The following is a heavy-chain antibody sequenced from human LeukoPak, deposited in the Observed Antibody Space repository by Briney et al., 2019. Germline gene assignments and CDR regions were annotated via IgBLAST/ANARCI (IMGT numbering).Heavy chain of an antibody. CDR3: ARTNAFGN. CDR1: GGCLSGDY. J-gene: IGHJ3*02. V-gene: IGHV4-59*01. CDR2: IYYTGTT. Sequence: SETLSLTCTVSGGCLSGDYWNWIRQPPGKGLEWIGYIYYTGTTDYSPSLKSRITISLDMSKNQFSRKLRSVTAADTAVYYCARTNAFGNRGQGTMVTVSS.